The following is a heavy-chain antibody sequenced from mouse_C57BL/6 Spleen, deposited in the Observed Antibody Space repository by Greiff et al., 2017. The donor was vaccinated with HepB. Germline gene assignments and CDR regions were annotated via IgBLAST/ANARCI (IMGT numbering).Heavy chain of an antibody. D-gene: IGHD4-1*01. J-gene: IGHJ1*03. CDR1: GYTFTSYW. CDR3: ARIWDEYFDV. V-gene: IGHV1-69*01. Sequence: QVQLQQSGAELVMPGASVKLSCKASGYTFTSYWMHWVKQRPGQGLEWIGEIDPSDSYTNYNQKFKGKSTLTVDKSSSTAYMQLSSLTSEDSAVYYCARIWDEYFDVWGTGTTVTVSS. CDR2: IDPSDSYT.